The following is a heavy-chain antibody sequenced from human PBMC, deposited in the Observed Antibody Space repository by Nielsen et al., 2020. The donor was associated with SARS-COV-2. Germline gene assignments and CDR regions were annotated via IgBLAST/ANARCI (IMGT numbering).Heavy chain of an antibody. J-gene: IGHJ4*02. CDR2: ISYDGSNK. Sequence: GGSLRLSCAASGFTFSSYAMHWVRQAPGKGLEWVAVISYDGSNKYYADSVKGRFTISRDNSKNTLYLQMNSLRAEDTAVYYCAKDLSVVAAAGPFDYWGQGTLVTVS. CDR3: AKDLSVVAAAGPFDY. CDR1: GFTFSSYA. V-gene: IGHV3-30-3*01. D-gene: IGHD6-13*01.